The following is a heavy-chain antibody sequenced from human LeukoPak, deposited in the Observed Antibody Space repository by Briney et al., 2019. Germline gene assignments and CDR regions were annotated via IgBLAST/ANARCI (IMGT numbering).Heavy chain of an antibody. Sequence: SETLSLTCAVYGGSFSGYYWSWIRQPPGKGLEWIGEINHSGSTNYDPSLKSRVTISVDTSKNQFSLKLSSVTLADTAVYYCARDSEFLGGERNAFDIWGQGTMVTVSS. CDR2: INHSGST. D-gene: IGHD3-16*01. V-gene: IGHV4-34*01. CDR1: GGSFSGYY. J-gene: IGHJ3*02. CDR3: ARDSEFLGGERNAFDI.